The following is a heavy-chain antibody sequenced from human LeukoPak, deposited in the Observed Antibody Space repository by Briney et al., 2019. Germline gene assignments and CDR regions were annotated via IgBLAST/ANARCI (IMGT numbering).Heavy chain of an antibody. Sequence: PSETLSLTCTVSGGSISSSSYYWGWIRQPPGKGLEWIGSIYYSGSTNYNPSLKSRVTISVDTSKNQFSLKLSSVTAADTAVYYCARVDSSGYYYVGIDYWGQGTLVTVSS. V-gene: IGHV4-39*07. CDR2: IYYSGST. J-gene: IGHJ4*02. D-gene: IGHD3-22*01. CDR3: ARVDSSGYYYVGIDY. CDR1: GGSISSSSYY.